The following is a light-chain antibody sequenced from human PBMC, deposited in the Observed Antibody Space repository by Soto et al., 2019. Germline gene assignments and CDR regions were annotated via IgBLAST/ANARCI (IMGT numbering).Light chain of an antibody. Sequence: INLTQSPLTLSLSPGERATLSCRASQSVSSYLAWYQQKPGQAPRLLIYDASNRATGIPARFSGSGSGTDFTLTISSLEPEDFAVYYCQQRSNWPPITFGQVRRLEIK. CDR1: QSVSSY. J-gene: IGKJ5*01. CDR3: QQRSNWPPIT. CDR2: DAS. V-gene: IGKV3-11*01.